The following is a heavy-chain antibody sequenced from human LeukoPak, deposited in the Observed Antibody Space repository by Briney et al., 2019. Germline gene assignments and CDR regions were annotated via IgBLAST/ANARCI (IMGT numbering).Heavy chain of an antibody. V-gene: IGHV4-59*01. CDR3: ARLRSLGDSSSNYYYMDV. D-gene: IGHD6-13*01. Sequence: PSETLSLTCTVSGGSISSYYWSWIRQPPGKGLEWIGYIYYSGSTNYNPSLKSRVTISVDTSKNQFSLKLTSVTAADTAAYYCARLRSLGDSSSNYYYMDVWGKGTTVTVSS. CDR2: IYYSGST. J-gene: IGHJ6*03. CDR1: GGSISSYY.